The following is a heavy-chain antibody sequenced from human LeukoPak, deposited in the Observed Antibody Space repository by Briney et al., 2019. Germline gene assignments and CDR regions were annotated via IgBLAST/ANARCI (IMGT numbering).Heavy chain of an antibody. CDR2: IWYDGSNK. CDR1: GFTVSSNY. J-gene: IGHJ4*02. CDR3: AREGPRGNSQFDY. D-gene: IGHD2/OR15-2a*01. Sequence: PGGSLRLSCAASGFTVSSNYMNWVRQAPGKGLEWVALIWYDGSNKYYTDSVKGRLTISRDNSKDTLFLQMNSLRAEDTAVYYCAREGPRGNSQFDYWGQGTLVTVSS. V-gene: IGHV3-33*08.